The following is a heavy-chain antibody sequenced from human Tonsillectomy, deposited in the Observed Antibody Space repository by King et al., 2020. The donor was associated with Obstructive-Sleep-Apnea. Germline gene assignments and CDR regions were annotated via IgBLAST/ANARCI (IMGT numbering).Heavy chain of an antibody. J-gene: IGHJ6*02. D-gene: IGHD3-10*01. Sequence: VQLVESGGGVVQPGGSLRLSCAASGLTFRSYGMHCIRQAPGKGLEWVSFIRNDGSNKYYADSVKGRFTISRDNSKNTLYLEMNSLRAEDTAVYYCAGDPDPYGSGTLLLPYGLDVWGQGTTVTVSS. CDR1: GLTFRSYG. CDR2: IRNDGSNK. CDR3: AGDPDPYGSGTLLLPYGLDV. V-gene: IGHV3-30*02.